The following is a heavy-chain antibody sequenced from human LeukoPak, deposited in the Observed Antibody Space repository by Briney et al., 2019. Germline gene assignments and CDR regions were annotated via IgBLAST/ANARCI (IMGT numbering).Heavy chain of an antibody. CDR3: ARDTGIQLWLDAFDI. CDR2: IKQDGSEK. V-gene: IGHV3-7*01. Sequence: QTGGSLRLSCAASGFTFSSYWMSWVRQAPGKGLEWVANIKQDGSEKYYVDSVKGRFTISRDNAKNSLYLQMNSLRAEDTAVYYCARDTGIQLWLDAFDIWGQGTMVTVSS. CDR1: GFTFSSYW. J-gene: IGHJ3*02. D-gene: IGHD5-18*01.